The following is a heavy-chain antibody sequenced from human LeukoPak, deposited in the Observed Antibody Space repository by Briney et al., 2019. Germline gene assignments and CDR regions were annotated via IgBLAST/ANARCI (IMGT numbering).Heavy chain of an antibody. CDR3: ARYYDSSGYLFYGMDV. Sequence: GGSLRLSCAASGFTFSSYSMNWVRQAPGKGLEWASYISSSSSTIYYADSVKGRFTISRDNAKNSLYLQMNSLRAEDTAVYYCARYYDSSGYLFYGMDVWGQGTTVTVSS. D-gene: IGHD3-22*01. CDR1: GFTFSSYS. J-gene: IGHJ6*02. CDR2: ISSSSSTI. V-gene: IGHV3-48*01.